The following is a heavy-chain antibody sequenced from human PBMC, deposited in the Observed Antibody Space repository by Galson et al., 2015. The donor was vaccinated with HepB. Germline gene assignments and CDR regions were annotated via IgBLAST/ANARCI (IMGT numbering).Heavy chain of an antibody. CDR2: ISSSSSYT. V-gene: IGHV3-11*06. Sequence: SLRLSCAASGFTFSDYYMSWIRQAPGKGLEWVSYISSSSSYTNYADSVKGRFTISRDNAKNSLYLQMNSLRAEDTAGYYCARDSTAMAPAWPLDHDAFDIWGQGTMVTVSS. CDR3: ARDSTAMAPAWPLDHDAFDI. D-gene: IGHD5-18*01. J-gene: IGHJ3*02. CDR1: GFTFSDYY.